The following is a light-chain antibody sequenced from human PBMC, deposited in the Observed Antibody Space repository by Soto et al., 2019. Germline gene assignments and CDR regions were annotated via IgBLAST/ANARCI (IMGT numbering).Light chain of an antibody. CDR3: LLSYSGGNWV. J-gene: IGLJ3*02. V-gene: IGLV7-46*01. CDR1: TGAVTSGHY. CDR2: DTS. Sequence: QAVVTQEPSLTVSPGGTVTLTYGSNTGAVTSGHYPHWLQQRPGQAPRTLIYDTSNKQSWTPARFSGSLLGDKAALTLSGAQPEDEADYYCLLSYSGGNWVLGGGTKLTVL.